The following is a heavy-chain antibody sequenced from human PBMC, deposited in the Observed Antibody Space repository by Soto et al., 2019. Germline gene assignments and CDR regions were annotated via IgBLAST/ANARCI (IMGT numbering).Heavy chain of an antibody. V-gene: IGHV1-69*01. Sequence: QVQLVQTGAEVKKPGSSVKVSCKASGGTFSSYAISWVRQAPGQGLEWMGGIIPISGTANYAQKFQGRVTITADESTSTGYMELSSLRSEDTAVYYCARSQGSSTSLEIYYYYYYGMDVWGQGNTVNVSS. J-gene: IGHJ6*02. CDR2: IIPISGTA. D-gene: IGHD2-2*01. CDR3: ARSQGSSTSLEIYYYYYYGMDV. CDR1: GGTFSSYA.